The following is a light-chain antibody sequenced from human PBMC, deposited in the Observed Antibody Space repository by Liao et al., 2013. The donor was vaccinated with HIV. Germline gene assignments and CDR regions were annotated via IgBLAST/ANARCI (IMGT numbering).Light chain of an antibody. Sequence: SYELTQPPSMSVSPGQTASITCSGDKLEDKFVCWFQQRPGQPPVLVIYQGTKRPSGIPERFSGSYSGNTATLTITGTQTMDESDYFCQAWDSGAEVLFGGGTKLTVL. CDR1: KLEDKF. V-gene: IGLV3-1*01. J-gene: IGLJ2*01. CDR3: QAWDSGAEVL. CDR2: QGT.